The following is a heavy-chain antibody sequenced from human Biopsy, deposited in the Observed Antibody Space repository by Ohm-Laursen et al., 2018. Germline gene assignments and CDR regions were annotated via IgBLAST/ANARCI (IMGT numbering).Heavy chain of an antibody. Sequence: GSLRLSCAASGLSIGTNYMTRVRQAPGKGLDWVSIIFAGGGRTYYADSVKGRFTISRDISENTVSLQMNSLRAEDTAVYYCARTIMVGGVILNYFDYWGQGTLVTVSS. J-gene: IGHJ4*02. CDR2: IFAGGGRT. CDR1: GLSIGTNY. D-gene: IGHD3-10*01. V-gene: IGHV3-53*01. CDR3: ARTIMVGGVILNYFDY.